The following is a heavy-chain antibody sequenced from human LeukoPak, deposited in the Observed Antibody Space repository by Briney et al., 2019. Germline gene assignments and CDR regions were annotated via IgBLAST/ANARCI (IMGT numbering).Heavy chain of an antibody. J-gene: IGHJ4*02. D-gene: IGHD1-26*01. CDR2: ISGSGGST. CDR3: AKDQEPPWPFFDY. V-gene: IGHV3-23*01. CDR1: GFAFSSYA. Sequence: SGGSLRLSCAASGFAFSSYAMSWVRQAPGKGLEWVSAISGSGGSTYYADSVKGRFTISRDNSKNTLYLQMNSLRAEDTAVYYCAKDQEPPWPFFDYWGQGTLVTVSS.